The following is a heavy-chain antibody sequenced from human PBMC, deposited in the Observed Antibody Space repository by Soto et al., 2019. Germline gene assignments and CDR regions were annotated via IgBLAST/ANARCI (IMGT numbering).Heavy chain of an antibody. Sequence: QVQLVQSGAEVKKPGASVKVSCKASGYTFTSYGISWVRQAPGQGLEWMGWISAYKGNTNYAQKLQGRVTMTTDTSTSTAYMELRSLRSDDTAVYYCARAPIVVPAAMVSNWFDPWGQGTLVTVSS. V-gene: IGHV1-18*01. J-gene: IGHJ5*02. CDR1: GYTFTSYG. CDR2: ISAYKGNT. D-gene: IGHD2-2*01. CDR3: ARAPIVVPAAMVSNWFDP.